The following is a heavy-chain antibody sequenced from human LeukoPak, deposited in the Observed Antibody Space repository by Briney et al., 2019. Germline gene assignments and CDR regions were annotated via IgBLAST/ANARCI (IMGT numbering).Heavy chain of an antibody. Sequence: SETLSLTCTVSGGSISSSRYYWGWIRQPPGRGLEWIGYIYYTGNTNYNPSLKSRVTISVDTSKNQFSLKLSSVTAADTAVYYCARDRLQLQSWGQGTLVTVSS. CDR3: ARDRLQLQS. J-gene: IGHJ5*02. D-gene: IGHD5-24*01. V-gene: IGHV4-61*01. CDR1: GGSISSSRYY. CDR2: IYYTGNT.